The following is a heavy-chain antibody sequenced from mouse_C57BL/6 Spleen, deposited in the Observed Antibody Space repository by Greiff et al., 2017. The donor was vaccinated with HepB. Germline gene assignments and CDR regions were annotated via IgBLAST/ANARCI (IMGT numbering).Heavy chain of an antibody. V-gene: IGHV2-9-1*01. CDR2: IWTGGGK. D-gene: IGHD2-3*01. J-gene: IGHJ2*01. CDR3: GRRDGYYPDY. Sequence: VQLVQSGPGLVAPSQTLSITCTVSGFSLTSYAISWVRQPPGKGLEWLGVIWTGGGKNYNSALNSRLSINKDNSKSKVFLKMNSLQTDDTARYYCGRRDGYYPDYWGQGTTLTVSS. CDR1: GFSLTSYA.